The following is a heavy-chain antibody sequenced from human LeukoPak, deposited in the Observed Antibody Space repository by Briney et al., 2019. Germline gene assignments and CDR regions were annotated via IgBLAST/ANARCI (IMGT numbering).Heavy chain of an antibody. V-gene: IGHV1-2*04. CDR2: INPNSGGT. J-gene: IGHJ6*02. D-gene: IGHD2-15*01. CDR1: GYTFTGYY. Sequence: GASVKVSCKASGYTFTGYYMHWVRQAPGQGLEWMGWINPNSGGTNYAQKFQGWVTMTRDTSISTAYMELSRLRSDDTAVYYCARTLYCSGGSCLVDGMDVWGQGTTVTVSS. CDR3: ARTLYCSGGSCLVDGMDV.